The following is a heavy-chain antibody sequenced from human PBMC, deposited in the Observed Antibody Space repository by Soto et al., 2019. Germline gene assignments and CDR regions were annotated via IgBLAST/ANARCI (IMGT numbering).Heavy chain of an antibody. V-gene: IGHV3-9*01. Sequence: EVQLVESGGGLVQPGRSLRLSCAASGFTFDDYAMHWVRQAPGKGLEGVSGISWNSGSIGYADSVKGRFTISRDNAKNSLYLQMNSLRAEDTALYYCAKEAFEPYYYYGMDVWGQGTTVTVSS. J-gene: IGHJ6*02. CDR2: ISWNSGSI. CDR3: AKEAFEPYYYYGMDV. CDR1: GFTFDDYA.